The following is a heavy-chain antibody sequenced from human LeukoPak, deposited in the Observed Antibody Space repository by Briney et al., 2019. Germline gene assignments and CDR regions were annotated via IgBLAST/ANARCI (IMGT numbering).Heavy chain of an antibody. Sequence: GASVKVSCKASGYTFTSYGISWVRQAPGQGLEWMGWISAYNGNTNYAQKLQGRVTMTTDTSTSTAYMELRSLRSDDTAVYYCARDSLRLVPAAIAAAGNYWGQGTLVTVSS. V-gene: IGHV1-18*01. J-gene: IGHJ4*02. CDR3: ARDSLRLVPAAIAAAGNY. CDR1: GYTFTSYG. CDR2: ISAYNGNT. D-gene: IGHD6-13*01.